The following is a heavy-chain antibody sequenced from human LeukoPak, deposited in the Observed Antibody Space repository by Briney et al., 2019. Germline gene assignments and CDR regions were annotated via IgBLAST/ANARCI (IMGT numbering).Heavy chain of an antibody. V-gene: IGHV3-30*04. D-gene: IGHD6-25*01. J-gene: IGHJ5*02. CDR3: ARSGSETQNWFDP. Sequence: GGSLRLSCAASGFTFSRYTMHWVRQAPGKGLEWVAVISYDGSNKLFADSVKGRFTISRDSSKNTLYLQMNSLGAEDTAVYYCARSGSETQNWFDPWGQGTLVTVSS. CDR1: GFTFSRYT. CDR2: ISYDGSNK.